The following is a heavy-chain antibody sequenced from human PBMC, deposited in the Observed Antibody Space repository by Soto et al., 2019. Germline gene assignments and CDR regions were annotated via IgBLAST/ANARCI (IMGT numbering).Heavy chain of an antibody. CDR1: GGSFSGYY. CDR3: ARGYCSGGSCYYYYYYGMDV. CDR2: INHSGST. Sequence: QVQLQQWGAGLLKPSETLSLTCAVYGGSFSGYYWSWIRQPPGKGLEWIGEINHSGSTNYNPSLKSRVTIAVDTSKNQFSLKLSSVTAADTAVYYCARGYCSGGSCYYYYYYGMDVWGQGTTVTVSS. V-gene: IGHV4-34*01. D-gene: IGHD2-15*01. J-gene: IGHJ6*02.